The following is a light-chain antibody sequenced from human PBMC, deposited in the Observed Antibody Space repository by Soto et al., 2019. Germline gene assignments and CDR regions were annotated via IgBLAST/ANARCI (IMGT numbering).Light chain of an antibody. CDR1: QSISNH. CDR3: QQSYSSPPT. J-gene: IGKJ1*01. V-gene: IGKV1-39*01. Sequence: DIQMTQSPSSLSASVEDRVIITCRASQSISNHLNWYQQKPGKAPKLLIFAASSLQSGVPSRFSGSRSGPDFTLTISSLQPEDFATYYCQQSYSSPPTFGQGTKGDSK. CDR2: AAS.